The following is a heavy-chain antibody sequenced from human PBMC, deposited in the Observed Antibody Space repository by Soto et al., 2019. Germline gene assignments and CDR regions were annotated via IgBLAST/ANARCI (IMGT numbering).Heavy chain of an antibody. V-gene: IGHV4-59*08. D-gene: IGHD2-15*01. CDR3: ATSGGYCSGGSCYVRWFDP. CDR1: GGSISSYY. Sequence: QVQLQESGPGLVKPSETLSLTCTVSGGSISSYYWSWIRQPPGKGLEWIGYIYYSGSTNYNPSHKSRVTISVDTSKNQFSLKLSSVTAADTAVYYCATSGGYCSGGSCYVRWFDPWGQGTLVTVSS. CDR2: IYYSGST. J-gene: IGHJ5*02.